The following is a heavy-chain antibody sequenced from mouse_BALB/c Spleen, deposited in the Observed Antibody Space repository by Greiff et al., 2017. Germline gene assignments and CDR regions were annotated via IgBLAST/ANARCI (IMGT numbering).Heavy chain of an antibody. CDR3: ASRSTMITGWFAY. J-gene: IGHJ3*01. D-gene: IGHD2-4*01. CDR1: GFSLTSYG. Sequence: VKLMESGPGLVAPSQSLSITCTVSGFSLTSYGVHWVRQPPGKGLEWLGVIWAGGSTNYNSALMSRLSISKDNSKSQVFLKMNSLQTDDTAMYYCASRSTMITGWFAYWGQGTLVTVSA. CDR2: IWAGGST. V-gene: IGHV2-9*02.